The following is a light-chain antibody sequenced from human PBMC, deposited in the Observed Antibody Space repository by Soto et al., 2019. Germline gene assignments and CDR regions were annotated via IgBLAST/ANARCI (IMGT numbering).Light chain of an antibody. Sequence: DIQMTQSPSSLSASVGDRVTITCRPSQNISSYLNWYQQRPGKAPKLLIYAASSLQSGVPSRFSGSGSGTDFTLTNSSLQPEDFATYYCQQSYNTPWTFGQGTKVEIK. V-gene: IGKV1-39*01. CDR1: QNISSY. J-gene: IGKJ1*01. CDR2: AAS. CDR3: QQSYNTPWT.